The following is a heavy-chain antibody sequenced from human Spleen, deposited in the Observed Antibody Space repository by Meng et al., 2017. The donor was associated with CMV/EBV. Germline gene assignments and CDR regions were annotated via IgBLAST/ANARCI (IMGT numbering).Heavy chain of an antibody. CDR1: GFTFSSYA. CDR2: ISGSGGST. CDR3: ATQSRYCSSPSCSSFDY. Sequence: GGSLRLSCAASGFTFSSYAMSWVRQAPGKGLEWVSGISGSGGSTYYADSVKGRFTISRDNSKNTLYLQMNSLRAEDTAVYYCATQSRYCSSPSCSSFDYWGQGTLVTVSS. J-gene: IGHJ4*02. D-gene: IGHD2-2*01. V-gene: IGHV3-23*01.